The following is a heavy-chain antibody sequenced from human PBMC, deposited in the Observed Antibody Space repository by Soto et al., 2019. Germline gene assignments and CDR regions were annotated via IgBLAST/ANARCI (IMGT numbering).Heavy chain of an antibody. CDR2: IIPIFGTA. CDR1: GGTFSSYA. J-gene: IGHJ3*02. Sequence: QVQLVQSGAEVKKPGSSVKVSCKASGGTFSSYAISWVRQAPAQGLEWMGGIIPIFGTANYAQKFQGRVTITADESTSTAYMELSRLRSEDTAVYYCARPQGYCISTICAFDIWGQGTMVTVSS. V-gene: IGHV1-69*12. D-gene: IGHD2-2*01. CDR3: ARPQGYCISTICAFDI.